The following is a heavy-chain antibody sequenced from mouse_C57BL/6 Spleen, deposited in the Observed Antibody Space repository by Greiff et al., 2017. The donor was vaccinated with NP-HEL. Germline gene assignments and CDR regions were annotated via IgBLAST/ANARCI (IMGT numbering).Heavy chain of an antibody. CDR3: ARGSYGSRYYYAMDY. CDR2: IDPNSGGT. D-gene: IGHD1-1*01. J-gene: IGHJ4*01. V-gene: IGHV1-72*01. CDR1: GYTFTSYW. Sequence: QVQLKQPGAELVKPGASVKLSCKASGYTFTSYWMHWVKQRPGRGLEWIGRIDPNSGGTKYNEKFKSKATLTVDKPSSTAYMQLSSLTSEDSAVYYCARGSYGSRYYYAMDYWGQGTSVTVSS.